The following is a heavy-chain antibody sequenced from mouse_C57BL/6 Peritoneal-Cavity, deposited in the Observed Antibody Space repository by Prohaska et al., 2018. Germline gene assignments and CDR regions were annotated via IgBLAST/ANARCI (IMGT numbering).Heavy chain of an antibody. CDR2: IKPQCCLI. CDR3: IRYSNYLYFAV. V-gene: IGHV11-2*01. CDR1: WFTFSGFW. Sequence: EVQLLETGGGLVQPGGSRGLSCEGSWFTFSGFWMSWVRQTPGKTLEWIGDIKPQCCLINYAPSINGRFTIFRDNDKSTLYLQISNVCAEATATNYSIRYSNYLYFAVSVTG. D-gene: IGHD2-5*01. J-gene: IGHJ1*03.